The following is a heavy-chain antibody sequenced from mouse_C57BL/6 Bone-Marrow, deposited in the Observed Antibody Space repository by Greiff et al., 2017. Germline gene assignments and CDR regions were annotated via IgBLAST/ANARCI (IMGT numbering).Heavy chain of an antibody. V-gene: IGHV1-82*01. J-gene: IGHJ3*01. CDR2: IYPGDGAT. Sequence: VQLQQSGPELVKPGASVKISCKASGYAFSSSWMNWVKQRPGKGLEWIGRIYPGDGATNYNGKFKGKATLTADKSSSPAYMQLSSLTSEDSAVYFCARGKRLAYWGQGTLVTVSA. CDR1: GYAFSSSW. D-gene: IGHD2-1*01. CDR3: ARGKRLAY.